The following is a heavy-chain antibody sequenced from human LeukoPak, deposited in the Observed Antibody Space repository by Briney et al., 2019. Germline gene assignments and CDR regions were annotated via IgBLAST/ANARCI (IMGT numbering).Heavy chain of an antibody. V-gene: IGHV3-23*01. D-gene: IGHD2-8*02. CDR3: AKGTGGNPYLPSDY. CDR1: GFTFNNYA. J-gene: IGHJ4*02. CDR2: ISGGGETT. Sequence: GGSLRLSCAASGFTFNNYAMSWVRQAPGKGLEWVSVISGGGETTYYAGSVKGRFTLSRDNSKSTLYLHMNSLRAEDTAVYYCAKGTGGNPYLPSDYWGQGTLVTVSS.